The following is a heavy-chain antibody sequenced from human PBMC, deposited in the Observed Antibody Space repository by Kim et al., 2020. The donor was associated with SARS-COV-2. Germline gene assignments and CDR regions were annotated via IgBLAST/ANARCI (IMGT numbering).Heavy chain of an antibody. D-gene: IGHD5-12*01. Sequence: SETLSLTCAVYGGSFSGYYWTWIRQPPGKGLEWIGEINHSGSTNCNPSLKSRVSISVDTSYNHYSLKLSSVTAADTAVYYCARQGRDGFSGYEELFDYWGQGTLVTVSA. CDR1: GGSFSGYY. CDR3: ARQGRDGFSGYEELFDY. V-gene: IGHV4-34*01. J-gene: IGHJ4*02. CDR2: INHSGST.